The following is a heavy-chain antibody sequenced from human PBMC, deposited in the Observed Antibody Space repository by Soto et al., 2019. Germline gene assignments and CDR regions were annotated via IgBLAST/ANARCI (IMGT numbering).Heavy chain of an antibody. Sequence: GGSLRLSCAASGFTFSDYYMSWIRQAPGKGLEWVSYISSSSSYTNYADSVKGRFTISRDNAKISLYLQMNSLRAEDTAVYYCARAAYYYGSGSYYKGEDYFDYWGQGTLVTVSS. CDR2: ISSSSSYT. D-gene: IGHD3-10*01. V-gene: IGHV3-11*06. J-gene: IGHJ4*02. CDR3: ARAAYYYGSGSYYKGEDYFDY. CDR1: GFTFSDYY.